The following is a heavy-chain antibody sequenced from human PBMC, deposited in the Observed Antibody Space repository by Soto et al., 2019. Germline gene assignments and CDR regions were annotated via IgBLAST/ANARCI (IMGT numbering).Heavy chain of an antibody. Sequence: SGPTLVNPTQTLTLTCSFSGFSLSAYGVRVIWFRQPPGETLEWLALIHWNDDKRYSPYLKSRLTITKDTSKTQVVLTLTNLDPLDTGTYFCAHTKDSSGFLTSWGQGILVTVSS. J-gene: IGHJ5*02. D-gene: IGHD3-22*01. CDR1: GFSLSAYGVR. CDR3: AHTKDSSGFLTS. CDR2: IHWNDDK. V-gene: IGHV2-5*01.